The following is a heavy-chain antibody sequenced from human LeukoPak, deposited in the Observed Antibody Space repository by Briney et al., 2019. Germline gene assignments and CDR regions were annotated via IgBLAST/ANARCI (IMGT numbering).Heavy chain of an antibody. CDR2: IYYSGST. V-gene: IGHV4-30-4*01. D-gene: IGHD3-10*01. J-gene: IGHJ6*02. Sequence: SQTLSLTCTVSGGSISSGDYSWSWIRQPPGKGLEWIGYIYYSGSTYYNPSLKSRVTISVDTSKNQFSLKLSSVTAADTAVYYCARDRSMVRGVMHYYYGMDVWGQGTTVTVSS. CDR3: ARDRSMVRGVMHYYYGMDV. CDR1: GGSISSGDYS.